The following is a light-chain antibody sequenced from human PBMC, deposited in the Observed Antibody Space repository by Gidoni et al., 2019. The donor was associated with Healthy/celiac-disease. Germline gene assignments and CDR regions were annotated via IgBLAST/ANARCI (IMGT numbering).Light chain of an antibody. V-gene: IGKV3-15*01. CDR3: QQYNNWPGT. CDR1: QSVSSN. Sequence: DIVLTQSPATLSVSLGERATLSCSASQSVSSNLAWYQQKPGQAPRLLIYGASTRAPGIPARFSGSGSGTDFTLTICSLQSEDFAVYYCQQYNNWPGTFGGGTQVEIK. J-gene: IGKJ4*01. CDR2: GAS.